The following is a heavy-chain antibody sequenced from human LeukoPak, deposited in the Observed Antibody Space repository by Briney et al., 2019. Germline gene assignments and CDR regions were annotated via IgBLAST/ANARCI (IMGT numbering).Heavy chain of an antibody. CDR3: AKGEGYHHRYFDY. V-gene: IGHV3-23*01. Sequence: GGSLRLSCAASGFTFISYAMGWVRRAPGKGLEWVSGISGSGDNTYYQDSVKGLFTISRDNPKNTLYLQMSSLRAEDTALYYCAKGEGYHHRYFDYWGQGTLVT. CDR1: GFTFISYA. D-gene: IGHD2-2*01. J-gene: IGHJ4*02. CDR2: ISGSGDNT.